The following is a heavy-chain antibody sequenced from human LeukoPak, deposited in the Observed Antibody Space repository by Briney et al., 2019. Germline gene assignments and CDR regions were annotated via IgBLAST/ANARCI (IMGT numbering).Heavy chain of an antibody. CDR1: GGSISSSNW. D-gene: IGHD3-16*01. CDR3: ARAIPEGGFLLVYYFDY. Sequence: SETLSLTCAVSGGSISSSNWWSWVRQPPGKGLEWIGEINHSGSTNYNPSLKSRVTISVDTSKNQFSLKLSSVTAADTAVYYCARAIPEGGFLLVYYFDYWGQGTLVTVSS. V-gene: IGHV4-4*02. J-gene: IGHJ4*02. CDR2: INHSGST.